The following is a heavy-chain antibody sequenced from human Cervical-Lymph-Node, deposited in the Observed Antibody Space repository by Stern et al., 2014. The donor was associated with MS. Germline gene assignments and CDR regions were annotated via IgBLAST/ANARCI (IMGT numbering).Heavy chain of an antibody. Sequence: VQLVESGGGLIQPGGSLRLSCAASGFSVSSNYMSWVRQAPGKGLEGVSVIYSGDNTYYADSVKGRFTISRDNSKNTLYLQINSLRAEDTAVYYCARDQHYYGMDVWGQGTTVTVSS. J-gene: IGHJ6*02. V-gene: IGHV3-53*01. CDR3: ARDQHYYGMDV. CDR1: GFSVSSNY. CDR2: IYSGDNT.